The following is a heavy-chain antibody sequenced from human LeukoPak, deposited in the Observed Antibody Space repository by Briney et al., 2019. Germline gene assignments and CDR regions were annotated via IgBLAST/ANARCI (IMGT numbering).Heavy chain of an antibody. V-gene: IGHV1-2*02. CDR2: INPNSGGT. CDR3: ARIRRNYGSGSPLGY. J-gene: IGHJ4*02. CDR1: GYTFTSYD. D-gene: IGHD3-10*01. Sequence: ASVKVSCKASGYTFTSYDINWVRQATGQGLEWMGWINPNSGGTNYAQKFQGRVTMTRDTSISTAYMELSRLRSDDTAVYYCARIRRNYGSGSPLGYWGQGTLVTVSS.